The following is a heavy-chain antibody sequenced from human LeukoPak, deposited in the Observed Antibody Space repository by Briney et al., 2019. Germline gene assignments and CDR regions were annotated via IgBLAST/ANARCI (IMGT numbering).Heavy chain of an antibody. V-gene: IGHV3-7*01. J-gene: IGHJ6*03. Sequence: GGSLRLSCAVSGFAFSDYGMHWVRQAPGKGLEWVANIKQDGSEKYYVDSVKGRFTISRDNAENSLYLQMDSLRAEDTAVYYCAREVYYYYYMDVWGKGTTVTVSS. CDR3: AREVYYYYYMDV. CDR2: IKQDGSEK. CDR1: GFAFSDYG.